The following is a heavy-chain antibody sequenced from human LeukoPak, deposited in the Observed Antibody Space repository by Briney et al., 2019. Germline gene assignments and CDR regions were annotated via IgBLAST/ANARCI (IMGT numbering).Heavy chain of an antibody. V-gene: IGHV4-4*02. D-gene: IGHD3-10*01. CDR3: ARLKVRGVTLIRPKYYFDY. CDR1: GGSIGSSNW. J-gene: IGHJ4*02. CDR2: IYHSGST. Sequence: PSGTLSLTCAVSGGSIGSSNWWSWVRQPPGKGLEWIGEIYHSGSTNYNPSLKSRVTISVDKSKNQFSLKLSSVTAADTAVYYCARLKVRGVTLIRPKYYFDYWGQGTLVTVSS.